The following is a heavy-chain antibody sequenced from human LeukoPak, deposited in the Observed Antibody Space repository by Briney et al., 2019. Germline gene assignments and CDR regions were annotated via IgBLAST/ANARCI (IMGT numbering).Heavy chain of an antibody. Sequence: GGTLRLSCAASGFTFSSYGMSWVRQAPGKGLEWVSGISGSGSGTYYADSVKGRFTISRDNSKNTLHLQMNSLKTEDTAVYYCTIYYDSSGYYYVDGYWGQGTLVTVSS. CDR1: GFTFSSYG. CDR2: ISGSGSGT. V-gene: IGHV3-23*01. CDR3: TIYYDSSGYYYVDGY. J-gene: IGHJ4*02. D-gene: IGHD3-22*01.